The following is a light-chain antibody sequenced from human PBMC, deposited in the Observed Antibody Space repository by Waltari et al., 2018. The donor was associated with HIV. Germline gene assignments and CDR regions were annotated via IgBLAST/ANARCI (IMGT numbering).Light chain of an antibody. CDR3: LTWGTGIVV. V-gene: IGLV4-69*01. J-gene: IGLJ2*01. CDR2: LNSDGSD. Sequence: QQPGKGLRYLLKLNSDGSDRKGYAIPDRFSGSSAGDERYLTISCLQSEDEADYNCLTWGTGIVVFGGGTKLTVL.